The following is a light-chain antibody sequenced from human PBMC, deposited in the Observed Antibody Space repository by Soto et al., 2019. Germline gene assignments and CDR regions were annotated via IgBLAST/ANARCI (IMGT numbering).Light chain of an antibody. CDR2: RAS. V-gene: IGKV3-15*01. J-gene: IGKJ1*01. CDR3: LQYHNLWA. Sequence: IVMTQSPATLSVSPGERATFSCRASQNIYSNIAWYQQRPGQAPRLLIYRASTRATGVPARFSGSGSGTEFTLTISSPQSEDFAVYSCLQYHNLWAFGQGTKVEIK. CDR1: QNIYSN.